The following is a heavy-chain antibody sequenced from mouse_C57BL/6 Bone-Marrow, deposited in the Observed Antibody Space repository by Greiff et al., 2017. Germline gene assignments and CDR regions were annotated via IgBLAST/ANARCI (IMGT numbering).Heavy chain of an antibody. CDR3: ARKGAYYIAY. CDR1: GYTFTDYN. J-gene: IGHJ3*01. V-gene: IGHV1-18*01. CDR2: INPNNGGT. Sequence: VQLQQSGPELVKPGASVKIPCKASGYTFTDYNMDWVKQSHGKSLEWIGDINPNNGGTIYNQKFKGKATLTVDKSSSTAYMELRSLTSEDTAVYYCARKGAYYIAYWGQGTLVTVSA. D-gene: IGHD2-12*01.